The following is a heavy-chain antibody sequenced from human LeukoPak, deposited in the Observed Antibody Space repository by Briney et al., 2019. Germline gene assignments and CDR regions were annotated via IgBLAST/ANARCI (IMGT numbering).Heavy chain of an antibody. CDR1: GFTFSDYY. V-gene: IGHV3-11*04. Sequence: SGGPLRLSCAASGFTFSDYYMSWIRQAPGKGLEWVSYISSSGSTIYYADSVKGRFTISRDNAKNSLYLQMNSLRAEDTAVYYCARDGILYYDFWSGYHGTLFDYWGQGTLVTVSS. CDR2: ISSSGSTI. D-gene: IGHD3-3*01. J-gene: IGHJ4*02. CDR3: ARDGILYYDFWSGYHGTLFDY.